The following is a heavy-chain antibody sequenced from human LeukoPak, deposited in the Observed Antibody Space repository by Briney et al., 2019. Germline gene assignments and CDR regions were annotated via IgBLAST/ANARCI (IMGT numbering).Heavy chain of an antibody. V-gene: IGHV3-69-1*01. CDR1: GFTFAKYA. J-gene: IGHJ4*02. CDR3: ARISSSRYYFDH. Sequence: GGSLRLSCAASGFTFAKYALNWFRHTPGKGLEWLSYISSTNDIYYADSVKGRFTISRDNAKQSLYLQMDSLRAEDTAVYYCARISSSRYYFDHWGQGTPVTVSS. CDR2: ISSTNDI. D-gene: IGHD6-13*01.